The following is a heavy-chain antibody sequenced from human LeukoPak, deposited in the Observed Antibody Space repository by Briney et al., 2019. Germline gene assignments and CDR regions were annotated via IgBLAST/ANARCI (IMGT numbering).Heavy chain of an antibody. CDR3: ARAPGSGSYYHFDY. D-gene: IGHD1-26*01. CDR1: GFTFSSYA. CDR2: ISGSASNS. Sequence: PGGSLRLSCAASGFTFSSYAMSWVCQAPGKGLEWVSVISGSASNSYYADSVKGRFTISRDNSKNTPYLQMNSLRAEDTAIYYCARAPGSGSYYHFDYWGQGTLVIVS. J-gene: IGHJ4*02. V-gene: IGHV3-23*01.